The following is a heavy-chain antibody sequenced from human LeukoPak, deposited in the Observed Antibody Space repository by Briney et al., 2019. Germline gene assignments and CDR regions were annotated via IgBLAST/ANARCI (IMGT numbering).Heavy chain of an antibody. V-gene: IGHV4-59*12. J-gene: IGHJ3*02. CDR3: ARDFTGIAAAGSAFDI. CDR2: IYYSGST. Sequence: PSETLSLTCTVSGGSISGYYWSWIRQPPGKGLEWIGYIYYSGSTYYNPSLKSRVTISVDTSKNQFSLKLSSVTAADTAVYYCARDFTGIAAAGSAFDIWGQGTMVTVSS. CDR1: GGSISGYY. D-gene: IGHD6-13*01.